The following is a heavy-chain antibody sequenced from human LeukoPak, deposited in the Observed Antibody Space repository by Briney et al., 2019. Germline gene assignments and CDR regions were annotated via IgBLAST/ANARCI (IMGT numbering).Heavy chain of an antibody. J-gene: IGHJ4*02. V-gene: IGHV3-48*02. CDR2: ISSGSRII. Sequence: GGSLRLSCAASGFTFSGYAMSWVRQAPGKGLEWVSFISSGSRIIYYADSVKGRFTVSRDNAKNSLYLQMNSLRDEDTAVYYCARGYSSPDYWGQGTLVTVSS. D-gene: IGHD6-13*01. CDR1: GFTFSGYA. CDR3: ARGYSSPDY.